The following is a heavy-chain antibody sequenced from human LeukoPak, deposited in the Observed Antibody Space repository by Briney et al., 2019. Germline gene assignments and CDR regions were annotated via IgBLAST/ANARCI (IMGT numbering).Heavy chain of an antibody. Sequence: PGGSLRLSCAASGFTFSSYGMHWVRQAPGKGLEWVAVIWYDGSNKYYADSVKGRFTISRDNSKNTLYLQMNSLRAEDTAVYYCARPISSSYYYYGMDVWGQGTTVTVPS. CDR1: GFTFSSYG. CDR3: ARPISSSYYYYGMDV. J-gene: IGHJ6*02. CDR2: IWYDGSNK. V-gene: IGHV3-33*01. D-gene: IGHD6-6*01.